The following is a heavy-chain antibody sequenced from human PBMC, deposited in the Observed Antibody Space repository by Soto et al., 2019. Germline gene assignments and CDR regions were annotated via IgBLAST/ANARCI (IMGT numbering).Heavy chain of an antibody. CDR2: IYSGGST. Sequence: WRSLRLSCASSGFTVSSNYMSWVRQAPGKGLEWVSVIYSGGSTYYADSVEGRFTISRDNSKNTLYLQMNSLRAEDTAVYYCARGLSLPYFDYWGQGTLVTVSS. D-gene: IGHD2-15*01. V-gene: IGHV3-53*01. J-gene: IGHJ4*02. CDR3: ARGLSLPYFDY. CDR1: GFTVSSNY.